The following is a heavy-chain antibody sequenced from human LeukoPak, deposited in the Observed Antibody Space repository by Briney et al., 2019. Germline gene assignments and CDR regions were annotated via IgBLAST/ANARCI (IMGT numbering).Heavy chain of an antibody. CDR1: GFTFSSYA. Sequence: GGSLRLSCAASGFTFSSYAMSWVRLAPGKGLEWVSGVSGDGGYTYYADSVKGRFTISRDNSESTLCLQMNSLRADDTAVYYCAKGGTMTKKGYSDYWGQGTLVTVSS. CDR3: AKGGTMTKKGYSDY. J-gene: IGHJ4*02. V-gene: IGHV3-23*01. D-gene: IGHD2-15*01. CDR2: VSGDGGYT.